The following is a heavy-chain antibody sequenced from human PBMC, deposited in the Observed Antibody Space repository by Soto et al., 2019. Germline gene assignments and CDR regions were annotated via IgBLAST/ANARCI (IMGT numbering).Heavy chain of an antibody. CDR1: GYIFTGYF. J-gene: IGHJ6*02. CDR2: INPNTSAT. D-gene: IGHD1-26*01. CDR3: ATITWGRDPYYCIDF. V-gene: IGHV1-2*02. Sequence: QVQLVQSGAEVKKSGASVKVSCKASGYIFTGYFIQWLRQAPGQGLERMGWINPNTSATNYAQKLQGLVTMTRDTSLGTAYMELTRRRPDDTVLYCGATITWGRDPYYCIDFWGQGTTVTVSS.